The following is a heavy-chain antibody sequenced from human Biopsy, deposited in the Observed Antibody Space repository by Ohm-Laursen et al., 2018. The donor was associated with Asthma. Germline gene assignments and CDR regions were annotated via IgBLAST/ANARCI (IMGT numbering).Heavy chain of an antibody. CDR1: GGTFSSYA. D-gene: IGHD7-27*01. J-gene: IGHJ4*02. CDR2: IIPIFGTA. CDR3: ARSSHINWGGYFDY. Sequence: GASVKVSCKASGGTFSSYAISWVRQAPGQGLEWMGGIIPIFGTANYAQKFQCRVTITADESTSTAYMELSSLRSEDTAVYYCARSSHINWGGYFDYWGQGTLVTVSS. V-gene: IGHV1-69*13.